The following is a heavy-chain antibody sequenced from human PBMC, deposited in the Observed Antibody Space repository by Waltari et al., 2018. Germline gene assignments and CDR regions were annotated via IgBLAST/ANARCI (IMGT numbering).Heavy chain of an antibody. CDR3: AKEAADVAGLGNCFDY. D-gene: IGHD6-19*01. CDR1: GFTFTTYA. V-gene: IGHV3-23*01. Sequence: EVQLLESGGGLVQPGGSLRLSCAASGFTFTTYAMSWVRQAPGRGLEWVSTISAGGGATYYADSVKGRFTISRDNSKNMLYLQRDSLRAEDTAVYYCAKEAADVAGLGNCFDYWGQGTLVTVSS. J-gene: IGHJ4*02. CDR2: ISAGGGAT.